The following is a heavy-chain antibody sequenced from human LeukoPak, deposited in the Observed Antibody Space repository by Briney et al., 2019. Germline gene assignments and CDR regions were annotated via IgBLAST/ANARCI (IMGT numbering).Heavy chain of an antibody. CDR2: IKSKTDGGTT. CDR1: GFTFSNAW. CDR3: TTGGQLAGAFDI. V-gene: IGHV3-15*01. D-gene: IGHD6-6*01. J-gene: IGHJ3*02. Sequence: PGGSLRLSCEASGFTFSNAWMSWVRQAPGKGLEWVGRIKSKTDGGTTDYAPPVKGRFTISRDDSKNTLYLQMNSLKTEDTAVYYCTTGGQLAGAFDIWGQGTMVTVSS.